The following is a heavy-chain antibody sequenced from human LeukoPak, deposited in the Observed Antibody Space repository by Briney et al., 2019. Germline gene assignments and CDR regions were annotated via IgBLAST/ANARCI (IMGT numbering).Heavy chain of an antibody. CDR1: GDSISNSHW. D-gene: IGHD3-10*01. Sequence: SETLSLTCAVSGDSISNSHWWSWVRQPPRKGLEWIGEIYHGGSTNFNPSLKSRVTISVDRSNNQFPLRLTSVTAADTAVYYCARGEEHGSGTVHFDYWGQGTLVTVSS. CDR3: ARGEEHGSGTVHFDY. V-gene: IGHV4-4*02. J-gene: IGHJ4*02. CDR2: IYHGGST.